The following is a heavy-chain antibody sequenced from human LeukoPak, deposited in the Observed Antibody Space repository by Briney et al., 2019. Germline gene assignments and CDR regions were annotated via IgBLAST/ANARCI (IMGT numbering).Heavy chain of an antibody. V-gene: IGHV3-30*02. Sequence: GGSLRLSCAASGIIFSSYGMHWVRQAPGKGLEWVAFIRSNGSNEYYTDSVKGRFTISRDNSKNTLYLQLNSLRPENTAVYYCARGGISASWDPFDYWGQGTLVTVSS. D-gene: IGHD2-2*01. CDR2: IRSNGSNE. CDR3: ARGGISASWDPFDY. J-gene: IGHJ4*02. CDR1: GIIFSSYG.